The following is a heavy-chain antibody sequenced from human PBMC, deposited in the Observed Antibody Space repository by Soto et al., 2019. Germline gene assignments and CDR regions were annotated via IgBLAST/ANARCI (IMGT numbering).Heavy chain of an antibody. J-gene: IGHJ5*02. CDR2: IYYSGST. V-gene: IGHV4-39*01. CDR3: ARFDYDILTVHGWFDP. Sequence: QLQLQESGPGLVKPSETLSLTCTVSGGSISSSSYYWGWIRQPPGKGLEWIGSIYYSGSTYYNPSLKSRVTISVDTSKNQFSLKLSSVTAADTAVYYCARFDYDILTVHGWFDPWGQGTLVTVSS. D-gene: IGHD3-9*01. CDR1: GGSISSSSYY.